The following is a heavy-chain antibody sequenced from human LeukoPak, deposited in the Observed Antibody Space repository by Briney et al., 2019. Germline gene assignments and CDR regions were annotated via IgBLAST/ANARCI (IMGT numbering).Heavy chain of an antibody. Sequence: GASVKVSCKASGYTFTSYGISWVRQAPGQGLEWMGWISAYNGNTNYAQKLQGRVTMTTDTSTSTAYMELRSLRSDGTAVYYCARGRSIWFGELLPFDYWGQGTLVTVSS. CDR1: GYTFTSYG. J-gene: IGHJ4*02. CDR2: ISAYNGNT. D-gene: IGHD3-10*01. CDR3: ARGRSIWFGELLPFDY. V-gene: IGHV1-18*01.